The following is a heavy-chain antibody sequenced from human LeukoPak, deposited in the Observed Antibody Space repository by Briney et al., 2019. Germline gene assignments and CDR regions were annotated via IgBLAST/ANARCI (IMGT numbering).Heavy chain of an antibody. Sequence: GGSLRLSCAASGFTFSSYGMHWVRQAPGKGLEWVAFIRYDGSNKYYADSVKGRFTISRDNSKNTLYLQMNSLRAEDTAVYYCARNYYGSGSYPNYYYYYYMDAWGKGTTVTVSS. CDR1: GFTFSSYG. V-gene: IGHV3-30*02. CDR2: IRYDGSNK. CDR3: ARNYYGSGSYPNYYYYYYMDA. J-gene: IGHJ6*03. D-gene: IGHD3-10*01.